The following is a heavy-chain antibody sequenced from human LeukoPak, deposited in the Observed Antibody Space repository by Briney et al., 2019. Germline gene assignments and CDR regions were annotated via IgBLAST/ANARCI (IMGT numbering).Heavy chain of an antibody. J-gene: IGHJ6*02. D-gene: IGHD2-15*01. Sequence: PGGSLRLSCAASGFTVSSNYMSWVRQAPGKGLEWVSVIYSGGSTYYADSVKGRFTISRDNSKDTLYLQMNSLRAEDTAVYYCARDRLGYCSGGSCHYGMDVWGQGTTVTVSS. CDR3: ARDRLGYCSGGSCHYGMDV. V-gene: IGHV3-53*01. CDR1: GFTVSSNY. CDR2: IYSGGST.